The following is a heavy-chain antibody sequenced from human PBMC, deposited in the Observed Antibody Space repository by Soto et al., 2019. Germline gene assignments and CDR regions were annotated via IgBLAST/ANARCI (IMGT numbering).Heavy chain of an antibody. V-gene: IGHV5-51*01. Sequence: GESLKNSCKCSGYSLTSYWIGWVRQMPGKGLEWMGIIYPVDSDTRYSPSFQGQVTISADKSISTAYLQMNSLRAEDTAVYYCAKDSPVGYYDSSGYFHYWGQGTLVTVS. CDR3: AKDSPVGYYDSSGYFHY. D-gene: IGHD3-22*01. CDR2: IYPVDSDT. J-gene: IGHJ4*02. CDR1: GYSLTSYW.